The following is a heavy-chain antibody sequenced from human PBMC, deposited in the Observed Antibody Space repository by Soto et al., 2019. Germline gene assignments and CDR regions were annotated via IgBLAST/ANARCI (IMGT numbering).Heavy chain of an antibody. V-gene: IGHV3-30-3*01. CDR1: GFTFSAYT. D-gene: IGHD1-26*01. J-gene: IGHJ4*02. CDR3: ERDRESGTYGRAFDH. CDR2: ISYDGSNK. Sequence: QVQLVEYGGGVVQPGRSLRLSCAASGFTFSAYTMQWVRQAPGQGLEGVAIISYDGSNKNYGDSVKGRFTVSRDNTRNTVYLEMSSLRGDATAVYYGERDRESGTYGRAFDHWGQGTLVTVSS.